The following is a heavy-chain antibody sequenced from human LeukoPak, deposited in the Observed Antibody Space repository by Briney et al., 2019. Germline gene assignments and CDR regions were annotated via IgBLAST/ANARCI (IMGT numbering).Heavy chain of an antibody. CDR1: GFTFSTYA. J-gene: IGHJ5*02. Sequence: GGSLRLSCAASGFTFSTYAMNWVRQAPGEGLKWVSCITGDSAYIYYADSVKGRFTISRDNAKDTLYLQMSSLRDEDTAVYYCVSDLCGGDDQWGRGTLVTVSS. CDR3: VSDLCGGDDQ. V-gene: IGHV3-21*01. D-gene: IGHD3-3*01. CDR2: ITGDSAYI.